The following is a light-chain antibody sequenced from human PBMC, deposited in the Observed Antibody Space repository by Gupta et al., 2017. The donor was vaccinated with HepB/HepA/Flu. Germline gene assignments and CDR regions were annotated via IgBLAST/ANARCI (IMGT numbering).Light chain of an antibody. CDR1: QSVSSN. CDR3: QQYKKWPPT. J-gene: IGKJ5*01. CDR2: GAS. V-gene: IGKV3-15*01. Sequence: EIVMTQAPATLSVSPGEGATLSCRASQSVSSNLAWYQQKAGQAPRLLIYGASTRATGIPARFTGSGSGTEFTLTISSLQSEDFAVYYCQQYKKWPPTFGQGTRLEIK.